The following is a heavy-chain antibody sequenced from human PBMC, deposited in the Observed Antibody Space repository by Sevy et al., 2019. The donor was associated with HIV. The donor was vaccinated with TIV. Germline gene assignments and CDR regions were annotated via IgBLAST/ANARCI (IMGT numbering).Heavy chain of an antibody. Sequence: GGSLILSCAASGFTFSSYEMNWVRQAPGKGLEWVSYISSSGSTIYYADSVKGRFTISRDNAKNSLYLQMNSLRAEDTAVYYCARGRRWLQLRGTGGPYYWGQGTLVTVSS. D-gene: IGHD5-12*01. CDR2: ISSSGSTI. J-gene: IGHJ4*02. V-gene: IGHV3-48*03. CDR1: GFTFSSYE. CDR3: ARGRRWLQLRGTGGPYY.